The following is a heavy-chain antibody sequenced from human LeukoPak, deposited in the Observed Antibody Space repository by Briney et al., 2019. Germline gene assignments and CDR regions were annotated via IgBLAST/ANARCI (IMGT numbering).Heavy chain of an antibody. D-gene: IGHD3-9*01. J-gene: IGHJ4*02. CDR1: GYTFTSYY. Sequence: ASVKVSCKASGYTFTSYYMHWVRQAPGQGLEWMGIINPSGGSTSYAQKFQGRVTMTRDTSTSTVYMELSSLRSEDMAVYYCARSSRFLTGAYWGQGTLVTVSS. CDR2: INPSGGST. CDR3: ARSSRFLTGAY. V-gene: IGHV1-46*01.